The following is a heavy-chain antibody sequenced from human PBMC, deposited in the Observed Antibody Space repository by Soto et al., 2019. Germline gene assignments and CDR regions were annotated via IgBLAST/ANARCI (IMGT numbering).Heavy chain of an antibody. CDR2: IFFSGRT. Sequence: QMQLQESGPGLVKPSETLSLTCTVSGGSIRESGLYWGWIRQSPGMGLEWIGSIFFSGRTHYNPSLKSRVSISIDASKNQFSLNVISVTAADTGVYYCVRSLMDVWGKGTTVTVSS. J-gene: IGHJ6*03. V-gene: IGHV4-39*01. CDR1: GGSIRESGLY. CDR3: VRSLMDV.